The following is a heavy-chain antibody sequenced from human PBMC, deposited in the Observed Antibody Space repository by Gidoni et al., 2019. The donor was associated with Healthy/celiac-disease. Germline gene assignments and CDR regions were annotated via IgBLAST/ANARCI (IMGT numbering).Heavy chain of an antibody. J-gene: IGHJ5*02. V-gene: IGHV3-30-3*01. D-gene: IGHD5-12*01. CDR2: ISYDGSNK. Sequence: QVQLVESGGGVVQPGRSLRLSCAASGFTFSSYAMHWVRQAPGKGLEWVAVISYDGSNKYYADSVKGRFTISRDNSKNTLYLQMNSLRAEDTAVYYCARGQLRFHWFDPWGQGTLVTVSS. CDR3: ARGQLRFHWFDP. CDR1: GFTFSSYA.